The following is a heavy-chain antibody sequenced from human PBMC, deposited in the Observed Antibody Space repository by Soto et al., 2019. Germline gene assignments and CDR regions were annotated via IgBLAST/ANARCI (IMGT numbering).Heavy chain of an antibody. J-gene: IGHJ4*02. CDR1: GFLFGSYA. Sequence: EVHLVESGGGLVKPGASLRLSCAASGFLFGSYAMNWVRQAPGKGLEWVSSISGTTTYIDYADSLKGRFTISRDNAKNSLYLQMNSLTADDTAVYDCARERSPGMAFADLDSWGQGTLVIVSS. CDR2: ISGTTTYI. CDR3: ARERSPGMAFADLDS. V-gene: IGHV3-21*01. D-gene: IGHD5-18*01.